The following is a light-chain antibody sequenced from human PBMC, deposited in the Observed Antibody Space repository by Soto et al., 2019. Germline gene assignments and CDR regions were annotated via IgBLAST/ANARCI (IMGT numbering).Light chain of an antibody. Sequence: QSVLTQSPSASGSPGQSVTISCTGTSSDIGGYNSVSWYQQHPGKAPKVMIYDVSKRTSGVPDRFSGSKSGNTASLTVSALQAEDEADYYCRSYTDRKNLVFGTGTKLTVL. CDR1: SSDIGGYNS. CDR2: DVS. V-gene: IGLV2-8*01. CDR3: RSYTDRKNLV. J-gene: IGLJ1*01.